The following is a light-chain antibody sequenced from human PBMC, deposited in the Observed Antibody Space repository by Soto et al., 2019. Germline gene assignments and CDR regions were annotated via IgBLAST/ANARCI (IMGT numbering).Light chain of an antibody. CDR2: LNSDGSH. V-gene: IGLV4-69*01. CDR1: SGHSSYA. CDR3: QNWGTGIQV. J-gene: IGLJ2*01. Sequence: QLVLTQSPSASASLGASVKLTCTLSSGHSSYAIAWHQQQPEKGPRYLMKLNSDGSHSKGDGIPDRLSGSSSGAERYLTISSLQSEDEADYYCQNWGTGIQVFGGGTKLTVL.